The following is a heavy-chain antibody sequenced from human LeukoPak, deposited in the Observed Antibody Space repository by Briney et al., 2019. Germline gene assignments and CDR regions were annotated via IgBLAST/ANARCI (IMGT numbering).Heavy chain of an antibody. CDR1: GFSFSSYS. Sequence: GGSLRLSCAASGFSFSSYSKNWVRQAPGKGLEWVSYISSGGSTIYYADSVKGRFTISRDDAKNSLYLHMSSLRAEDTAVYYCARGGYNYYDMDVWGKGTTVTVSS. V-gene: IGHV3-48*04. J-gene: IGHJ6*03. CDR2: ISSGGSTI. CDR3: ARGGYNYYDMDV.